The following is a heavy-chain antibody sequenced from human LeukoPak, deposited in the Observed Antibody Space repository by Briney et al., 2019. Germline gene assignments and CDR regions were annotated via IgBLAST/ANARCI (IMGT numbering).Heavy chain of an antibody. J-gene: IGHJ6*02. V-gene: IGHV1-46*01. CDR1: GYTFTSFY. CDR2: IKPSGGST. CDR3: ARDKTLNYYDSSGYAKIYYYGMDV. D-gene: IGHD3-22*01. Sequence: GASVKVSCKASGYTFTSFYVHWVRQAPGQGLEWMGIIKPSGGSTSYAQRFQGRVTMTRDTSTSTVYMELSSLRSDDTAVYFCARDKTLNYYDSSGYAKIYYYGMDVWGQGTTVTVSS.